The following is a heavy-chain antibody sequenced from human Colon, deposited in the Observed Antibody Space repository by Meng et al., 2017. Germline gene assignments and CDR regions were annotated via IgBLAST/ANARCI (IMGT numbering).Heavy chain of an antibody. CDR3: ARDERGGPYYFDY. Sequence: QVQLVQSGAEGKKPGASVKLSCQTSGYSFTTYGMHWLRQAPGQGLEWMAWIYTDNGDTRYSQKFAGRLTITRDTSARTAYMALSSLTSEDTAVYFCARDERGGPYYFDYWGQGTLVTVSS. CDR2: IYTDNGDT. J-gene: IGHJ4*02. V-gene: IGHV1-3*04. D-gene: IGHD3-10*01. CDR1: GYSFTTYG.